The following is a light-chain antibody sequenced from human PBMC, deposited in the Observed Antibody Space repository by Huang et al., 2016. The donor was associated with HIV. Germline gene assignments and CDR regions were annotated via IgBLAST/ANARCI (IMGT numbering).Light chain of an antibody. CDR2: ATS. CDR3: QQYNSYPYT. J-gene: IGKJ2*01. Sequence: DIQMTQSPPSLSASLGDRVTITCRASQSITTYLNWYRHKPGEAPELLIHATSTLQNGVPSRFSGGGSGTEFTLTISSLQPDDSATYVCQQYNSYPYTFGQGTKLEIK. V-gene: IGKV1-39*01. CDR1: QSITTY.